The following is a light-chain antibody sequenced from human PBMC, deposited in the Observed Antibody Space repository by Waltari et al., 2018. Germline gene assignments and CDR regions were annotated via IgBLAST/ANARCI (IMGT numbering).Light chain of an antibody. CDR1: SSDVGSSNY. J-gene: IGLJ1*01. V-gene: IGLV2-14*03. CDR2: DVT. Sequence: QSALTQPASVSGSPGQSITISCSGTSSDVGSSNYVSWYQQTPGKAPKLVIHDVTNRPSGTSDRFSGSKSGNTASLSIAGLQAEDKADYYCTAYTGGSPRYVFGTGTKVTVL. CDR3: TAYTGGSPRYV.